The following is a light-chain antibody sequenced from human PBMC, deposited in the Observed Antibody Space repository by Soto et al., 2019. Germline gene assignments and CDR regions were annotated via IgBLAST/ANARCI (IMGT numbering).Light chain of an antibody. Sequence: GLTKSPSTLYTSPLYIATRSFRASQTVRNNYSAWYQQKPGQAPRLLIYDASSRATGIPDRFSGGGSGTDFTLTISILEPEDFAVYYCQQVTINTLTFGGGTKVDIK. V-gene: IGKV3D-20*02. CDR1: QTVRNNY. CDR2: DAS. J-gene: IGKJ4*01. CDR3: QQVTINTLT.